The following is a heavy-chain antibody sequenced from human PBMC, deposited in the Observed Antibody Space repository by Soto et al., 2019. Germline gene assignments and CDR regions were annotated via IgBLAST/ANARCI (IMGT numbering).Heavy chain of an antibody. CDR1: GGSISSYY. CDR2: IYYSGST. J-gene: IGHJ4*02. CDR3: ANVPTRVGATSGGFDY. V-gene: IGHV4-39*01. Sequence: PSETLSLTCTVSGGSISSYYWGWIRQPPGKGLEWIGSIYYSGSTYYNPSLKSRVTISVDTSKNQFSLKLSSVTAADTAVYYCANVPTRVGATSGGFDYWGQGTLVTVSS. D-gene: IGHD1-26*01.